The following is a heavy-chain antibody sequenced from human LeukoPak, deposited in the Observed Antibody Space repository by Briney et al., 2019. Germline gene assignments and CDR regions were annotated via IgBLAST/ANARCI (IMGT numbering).Heavy chain of an antibody. D-gene: IGHD3-3*01. CDR3: ATTGVFGAAKGY. J-gene: IGHJ4*02. CDR1: GFTFSDYY. Sequence: KPGGSLRLSCAASGFTFSDYYMSWIRQAPGKGLEWVSYISSSGSSIYYADSVKGRFSISRDNAKKSAYLQMHSLRVEDTAVYYCATTGVFGAAKGYWGQGTLVSVSS. CDR2: ISSSGSSI. V-gene: IGHV3-11*04.